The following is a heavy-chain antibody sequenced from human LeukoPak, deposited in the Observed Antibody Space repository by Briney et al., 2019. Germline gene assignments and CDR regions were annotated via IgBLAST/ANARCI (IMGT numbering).Heavy chain of an antibody. V-gene: IGHV3-7*05. Sequence: GGSLRLSCAVSEFTFSRYWMSWVRQAPGKGLDWVATIKQDGSEKYYVDSVEGRFTISRDNSKNSLYLQMDSLRAEDTAVYYCARVFWSATSYYFGYWGQGALVTVSS. CDR3: ARVFWSATSYYFGY. CDR1: EFTFSRYW. CDR2: IKQDGSEK. D-gene: IGHD3-3*01. J-gene: IGHJ4*02.